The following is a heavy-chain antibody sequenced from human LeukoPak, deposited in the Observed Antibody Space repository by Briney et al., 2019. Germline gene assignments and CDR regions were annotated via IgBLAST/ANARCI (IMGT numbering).Heavy chain of an antibody. Sequence: SVKVSCTASGGTFSSYAISWVRQAPGQGLEWMGGIIPIFGTANYAQKFQGRVTITADESTSTAYMELSSLRSEDTAVYYCTRVPTGYCSSTSCYAPYYYYGMDVWGQGTTVTVSS. D-gene: IGHD2-2*01. CDR2: IIPIFGTA. J-gene: IGHJ6*02. CDR1: GGTFSSYA. V-gene: IGHV1-69*01. CDR3: TRVPTGYCSSTSCYAPYYYYGMDV.